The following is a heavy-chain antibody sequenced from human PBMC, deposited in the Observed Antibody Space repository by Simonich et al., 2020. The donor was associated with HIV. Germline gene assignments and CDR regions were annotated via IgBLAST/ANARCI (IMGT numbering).Heavy chain of an antibody. CDR1: GGSFSTYY. J-gene: IGHJ5*02. CDR3: ARQPRIAAAGGGWFDP. Sequence: QVQLQESGPGLVKPSETLSLTCTVSGGSFSTYYWSWIRQPPGKGLEWIGYIYYRGTPNYNPSLKSRVTISVDTSKKQFSLKLSSVTAADTAVYYCARQPRIAAAGGGWFDPWGQGTLVTVSS. V-gene: IGHV4-59*01. CDR2: IYYRGTP. D-gene: IGHD6-13*01.